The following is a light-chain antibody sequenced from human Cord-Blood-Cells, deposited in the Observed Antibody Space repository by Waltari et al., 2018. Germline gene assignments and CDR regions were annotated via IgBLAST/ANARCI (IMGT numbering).Light chain of an antibody. Sequence: EIVLTQSPGTLSLSPGERATLSCRASQSVSSSYLAWYQQKPGQAPTLLIYGASSRATGIPDRFSGSRSGTDFTLTISRLEPEDFAAYYCQQYGSSPYTFGQGTKLEIK. CDR3: QQYGSSPYT. V-gene: IGKV3-20*01. J-gene: IGKJ2*01. CDR2: GAS. CDR1: QSVSSSY.